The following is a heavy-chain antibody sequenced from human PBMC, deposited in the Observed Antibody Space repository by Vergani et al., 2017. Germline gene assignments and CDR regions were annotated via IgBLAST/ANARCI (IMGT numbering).Heavy chain of an antibody. J-gene: IGHJ6*03. Sequence: QVQLVQSGAEVKKPGSSVKVSCKASGGTFSSYAISWVRQAPGQGLEWMGGIIPIFGTANYAQKFQGRVTITADESTSTAYMGLSSLRSEDTAVYYCARGDCTNGVCGDYYYYMDVWGKGTTVTVSS. CDR1: GGTFSSYA. V-gene: IGHV1-69*01. D-gene: IGHD2-8*01. CDR3: ARGDCTNGVCGDYYYYMDV. CDR2: IIPIFGTA.